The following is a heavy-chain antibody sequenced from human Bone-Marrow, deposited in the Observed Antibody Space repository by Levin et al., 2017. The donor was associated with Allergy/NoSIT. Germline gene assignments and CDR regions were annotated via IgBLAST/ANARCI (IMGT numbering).Heavy chain of an antibody. J-gene: IGHJ4*02. Sequence: GGSLRLSCAASEFIFRNYGMHWVRQAPGKGLEWVTLISYDGSNTYYADSVKGRFTISRDNSKNTLYLQMNSLRTEDTAVYYCAKGPHRSGWYYFDYWGRGTLVTVSS. D-gene: IGHD6-19*01. CDR3: AKGPHRSGWYYFDY. CDR2: ISYDGSNT. CDR1: EFIFRNYG. V-gene: IGHV3-30*18.